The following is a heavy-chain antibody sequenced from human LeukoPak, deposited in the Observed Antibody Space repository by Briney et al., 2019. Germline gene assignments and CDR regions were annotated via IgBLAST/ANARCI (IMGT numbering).Heavy chain of an antibody. D-gene: IGHD2-15*01. J-gene: IGHJ4*02. CDR3: ARDGWPAFDY. CDR2: TYYRSKWYT. V-gene: IGHV6-1*01. Sequence: SQTLSLTCAISGDSVSTNTAAWNWIRQSPSRGLEWLGRTYYRSKWYTDYAVSVKSRITINPDTSKNQFSLQLNSVTPEDTAVYFCARDGWPAFDYWGQGTMVTVSS. CDR1: GDSVSTNTAA.